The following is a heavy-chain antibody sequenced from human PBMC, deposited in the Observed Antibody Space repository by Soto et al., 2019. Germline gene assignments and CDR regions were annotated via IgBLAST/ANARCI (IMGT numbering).Heavy chain of an antibody. Sequence: QVQLQESGPGLVKPSQTLSLTCTVSGGSISSGGYYWSWIRQHPGKGLEWIGYIYYSGSTYYNPSLKSRVTISVDTSKNQFSLKLSSVTAADTAVYYCARDYCSSTGCYVGGYYYGMDVWGQGTTVTVSS. J-gene: IGHJ6*02. CDR2: IYYSGST. CDR1: GGSISSGGYY. D-gene: IGHD2-2*01. V-gene: IGHV4-31*03. CDR3: ARDYCSSTGCYVGGYYYGMDV.